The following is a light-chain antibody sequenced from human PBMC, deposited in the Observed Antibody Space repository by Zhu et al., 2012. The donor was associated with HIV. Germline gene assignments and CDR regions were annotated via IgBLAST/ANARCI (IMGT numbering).Light chain of an antibody. CDR1: QSVSSN. V-gene: IGKV3-15*01. Sequence: EMVMTQSPATLSVSPGERATLSCRASQSVSSNLAWYQQKPGQAPRLLIYGASTRATGIPAKFSGSGSGTEFTLTISSLQSEDFGVYYCQQYNNWPHTFGQGTKVEI. CDR3: QQYNNWPHT. CDR2: GAS. J-gene: IGKJ1*01.